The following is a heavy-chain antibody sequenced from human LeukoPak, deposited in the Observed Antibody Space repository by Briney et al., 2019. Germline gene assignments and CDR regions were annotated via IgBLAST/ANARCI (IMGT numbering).Heavy chain of an antibody. CDR3: ANTGGGSYYIPDIDY. CDR1: GFTLSSYA. J-gene: IGHJ4*02. Sequence: GGSLRLSCAASGFTLSSYAMSWVRQAPGKGLEWVSAISGSAGRTYYADSVKGRFIISRDNSKNTLFLQMNSLRAEDTAVYYCANTGGGSYYIPDIDYWGQGTLVTVSS. V-gene: IGHV3-23*01. CDR2: ISGSAGRT. D-gene: IGHD1-26*01.